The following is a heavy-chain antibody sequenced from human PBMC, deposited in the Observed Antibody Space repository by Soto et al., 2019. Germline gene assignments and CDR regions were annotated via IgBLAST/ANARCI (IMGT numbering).Heavy chain of an antibody. D-gene: IGHD3-22*01. J-gene: IGHJ5*02. CDR1: GFTFGSYV. V-gene: IGHV3-23*01. CDR3: AKEMGDYYDSSGSWFDP. CDR2: ISGSGGNT. Sequence: GGSLRLSFAASGFTFGSYVMSWVRQAPGKGLEWVSAISGSGGNTYYADSVKGRFTISRDNSKNTLFLQMNSLRAEDTALYFCAKEMGDYYDSSGSWFDPWGQGTLVTVSS.